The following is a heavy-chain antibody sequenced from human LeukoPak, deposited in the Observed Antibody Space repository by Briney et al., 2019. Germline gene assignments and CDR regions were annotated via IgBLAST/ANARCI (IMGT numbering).Heavy chain of an antibody. CDR1: DDSISSTNFY. D-gene: IGHD7-27*01. V-gene: IGHV4-39*07. Sequence: KPSETLSLTCTVSDDSISSTNFYCVWIRQPPGKGLESIGSVHYSGGTYYNPSLKSRVTMSIDSSKRQFSLRLSSVTAADTAVYYCARDPDPWGLEDYWGQGTLVTVSS. CDR3: ARDPDPWGLEDY. CDR2: VHYSGGT. J-gene: IGHJ4*02.